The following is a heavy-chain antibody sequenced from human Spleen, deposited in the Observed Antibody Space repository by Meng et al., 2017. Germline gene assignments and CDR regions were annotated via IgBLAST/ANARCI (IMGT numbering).Heavy chain of an antibody. D-gene: IGHD4-11*01. CDR1: GGSISSSNW. Sequence: VQRQESGPGLVKASGTLSLTCAGSGGSISSSNWWSWVRQPPGKGLEWIGEIYHSGSTNYNPSLKSRVTISVDKSKNQFSLKLSSVTAADTAVYYCARGPTTMAHDFDYWGQGTLVTVSS. J-gene: IGHJ4*02. CDR3: ARGPTTMAHDFDY. CDR2: IYHSGST. V-gene: IGHV4-4*02.